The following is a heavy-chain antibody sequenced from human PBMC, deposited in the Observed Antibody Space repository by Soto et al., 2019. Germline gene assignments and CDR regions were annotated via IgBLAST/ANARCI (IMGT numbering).Heavy chain of an antibody. D-gene: IGHD2-15*01. CDR2: ISGSGGST. J-gene: IGHJ4*02. V-gene: IGHV3-23*01. CDR3: AKPLLCSGGSCYRSNFFDS. CDR1: GFTFSSYA. Sequence: GGSLRLSCAASGFTFSSYAMSWVRQAPGKGLEWVSAISGSGGSTYYADSVKGRFTISRDNSKNTLYLQMNSLRAEDTAVYYCAKPLLCSGGSCYRSNFFDSWXQGTLVTVSS.